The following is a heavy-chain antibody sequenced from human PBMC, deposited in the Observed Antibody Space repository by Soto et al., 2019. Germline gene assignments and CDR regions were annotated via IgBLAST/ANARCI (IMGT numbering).Heavy chain of an antibody. Sequence: QITLKESGPTLVKPTQTLTLTCTFSGFSLSTSGVGVGWIRQPPGKALEWLALIYWNDDKRYSPSLKSRLTITKDTSKNQVVLTMTNMDPVDTATYYCAHRPGDYYGSGSYGYYYYYGMDVWGQGTTVTVSS. V-gene: IGHV2-5*01. D-gene: IGHD3-10*01. CDR1: GFSLSTSGVG. CDR2: IYWNDDK. CDR3: AHRPGDYYGSGSYGYYYYYGMDV. J-gene: IGHJ6*02.